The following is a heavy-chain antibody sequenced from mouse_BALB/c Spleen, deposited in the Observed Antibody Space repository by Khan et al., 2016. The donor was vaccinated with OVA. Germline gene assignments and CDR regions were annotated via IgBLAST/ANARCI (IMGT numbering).Heavy chain of an antibody. CDR2: INPSTGYT. CDR3: TRLGTTRGWFAY. D-gene: IGHD2-14*01. CDR1: GYTFITYW. Sequence: QVQLQQSGAELAKPGASVKMSCKASGYTFITYWMHWVKQRPGQGLEWIGYINPSTGYTEYNQKFKDKATLTADKSSSTAYMQLSSLTSEDSADYSCTRLGTTRGWFAYWGQGTLVTVSA. V-gene: IGHV1-7*01. J-gene: IGHJ3*01.